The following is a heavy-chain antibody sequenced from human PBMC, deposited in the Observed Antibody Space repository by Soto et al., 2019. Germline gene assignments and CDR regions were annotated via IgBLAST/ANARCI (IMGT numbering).Heavy chain of an antibody. Sequence: QVQLVQSGAEVKKPGDSVKVSCKTSGYIFTTYSIAWVRQAPGQGLEWMGWINTYNGKTHYAQKFQGRVSVTTDPSTGTVYIELRSLTSNDTAVYYCARGPQTSDFWGQGTLVTVSS. V-gene: IGHV1-18*04. CDR3: ARGPQTSDF. D-gene: IGHD2-2*01. J-gene: IGHJ4*02. CDR1: GYIFTTYS. CDR2: INTYNGKT.